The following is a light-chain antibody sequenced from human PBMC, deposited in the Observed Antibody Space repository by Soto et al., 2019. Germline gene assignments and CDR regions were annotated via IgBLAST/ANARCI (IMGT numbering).Light chain of an antibody. CDR2: EVS. J-gene: IGLJ2*01. CDR1: GSDVGGQNY. Sequence: QSALTQPASVSGSPGQSITISCTGTGSDVGGQNYVSWYQQHPGKVPKLMIYEVSNRPSGVSNRFSGSKSGNTASLTVSGLQAEDEADYYCSSYTGSSTLVVFGGGTKLTVL. CDR3: SSYTGSSTLVV. V-gene: IGLV2-14*01.